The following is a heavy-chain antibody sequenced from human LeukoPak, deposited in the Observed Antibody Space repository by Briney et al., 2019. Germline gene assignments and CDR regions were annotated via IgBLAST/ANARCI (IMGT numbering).Heavy chain of an antibody. CDR3: ARSYSNHLFGMDV. D-gene: IGHD4-11*01. V-gene: IGHV3-66*01. CDR1: GFTVSSYY. CDR2: IYSGGST. J-gene: IGHJ6*02. Sequence: GGSLRLSCAASGFTVSSYYMTWVRQAPGKXLEWVSVIYSGGSTYYADSVKGRVAISRDNSNNTVFLQMNIVRAEDTAVYYCARSYSNHLFGMDVWGQGTTVTVSS.